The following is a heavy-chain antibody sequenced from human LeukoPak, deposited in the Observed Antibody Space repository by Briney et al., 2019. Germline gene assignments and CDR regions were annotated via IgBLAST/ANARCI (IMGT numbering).Heavy chain of an antibody. CDR1: GGSISSYY. Sequence: SETLSLTCTVSGGSISSYYWSWIRQPPGKGLEWIGEINHSGSTNYNPSLKSRVTISVDTSKNQFSLKLSSVTAADTAVYYCARQRATIFWRYVGFFDYWGQGTLVTVSS. J-gene: IGHJ4*02. CDR3: ARQRATIFWRYVGFFDY. D-gene: IGHD3-9*01. V-gene: IGHV4-34*01. CDR2: INHSGST.